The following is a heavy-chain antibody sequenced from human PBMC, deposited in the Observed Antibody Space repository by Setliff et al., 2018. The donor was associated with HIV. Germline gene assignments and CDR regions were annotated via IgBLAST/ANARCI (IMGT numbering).Heavy chain of an antibody. J-gene: IGHJ4*02. CDR3: GGNGYYSIDY. CDR2: IYHSGST. Sequence: PSETLSLTCTVSGGSISSHNWGWVRQSPGKGLEWIGEIYHSGSTHYNPSLQSRVTISVDKSKSQFSLKLNSVTAADTAVYYCGGNGYYSIDYWGQGTQVTVSS. D-gene: IGHD3-22*01. CDR1: GGSISSHNW. V-gene: IGHV4-4*02.